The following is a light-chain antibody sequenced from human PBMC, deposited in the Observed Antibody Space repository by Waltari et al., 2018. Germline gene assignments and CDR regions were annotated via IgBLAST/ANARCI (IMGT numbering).Light chain of an antibody. Sequence: EVVLTQSPGTLSLSQGERATLSCRASQSVSKYLAWYQQRPGQAPRLLIYAASTRATGVPDRFSGSGFGTDFSLTISRLGPEDFAVYYCQNHERLPATFGQGTKVEIK. V-gene: IGKV3-20*01. J-gene: IGKJ1*01. CDR3: QNHERLPAT. CDR1: QSVSKY. CDR2: AAS.